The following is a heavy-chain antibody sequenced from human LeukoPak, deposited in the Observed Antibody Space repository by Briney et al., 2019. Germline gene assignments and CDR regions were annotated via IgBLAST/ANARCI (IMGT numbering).Heavy chain of an antibody. Sequence: GGSLRLYCAASGSSFSRHWMSWVRHTPGKGLEWVANINQDGGTKYYRDFAKGRFTISRDNAQNSLYLQINSLRAEDTAVYYCAREKGTLIRAMAFEMWGQGTMVTVSS. CDR3: AREKGTLIRAMAFEM. CDR2: INQDGGTK. CDR1: GSSFSRHW. D-gene: IGHD3-10*01. V-gene: IGHV3-7*01. J-gene: IGHJ3*02.